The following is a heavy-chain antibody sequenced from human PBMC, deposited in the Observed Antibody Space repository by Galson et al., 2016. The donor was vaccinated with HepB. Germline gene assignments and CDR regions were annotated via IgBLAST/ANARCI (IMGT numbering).Heavy chain of an antibody. CDR3: AKGAGGTSSRGNNWFDP. V-gene: IGHV1-3*01. CDR1: GYTFTNYA. J-gene: IGHJ5*02. CDR2: INAGNGNT. Sequence: SVKVSCKPSGYTFTNYAMNWVRQAPGQRLEWMGWINAGNGNTKYSQKFQGRVTITRDTSASTAYMELSSLRSKDTAVYYCAKGAGGTSSRGNNWFDPWGQGTLVTVSS. D-gene: IGHD6-13*01.